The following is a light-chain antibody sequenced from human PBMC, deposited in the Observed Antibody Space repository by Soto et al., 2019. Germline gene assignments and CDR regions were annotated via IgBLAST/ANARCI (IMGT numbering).Light chain of an antibody. J-gene: IGLJ2*01. CDR2: EGS. CDR1: SSDVGTYNL. CDR3: CSYASSNTLL. Sequence: QSALTQPASVSGSPGQSITISCTGTSSDVGTYNLVSWYQQHPGKAPKLVIYEGSKRPSGVSNRFSGSKSGNTASPTISGLQAEDEADYYCCSYASSNTLLFGGGTKLTVL. V-gene: IGLV2-23*01.